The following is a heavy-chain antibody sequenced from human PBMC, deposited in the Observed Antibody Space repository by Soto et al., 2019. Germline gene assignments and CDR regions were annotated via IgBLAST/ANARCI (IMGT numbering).Heavy chain of an antibody. V-gene: IGHV4-34*01. CDR3: ARTNWFDP. Sequence: SETLSLTCAVYGGSLSGYYWSWIRQPPGKGLEWIGEINHSGSTNYNPSLKSRATISVDTSKKQFSLNLSSVTAADTAVYYCARTNWFDPWGQGTLVTISS. CDR1: GGSLSGYY. CDR2: INHSGST. J-gene: IGHJ5*02.